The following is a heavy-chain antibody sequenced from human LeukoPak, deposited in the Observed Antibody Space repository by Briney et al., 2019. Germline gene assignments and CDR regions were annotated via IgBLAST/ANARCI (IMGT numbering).Heavy chain of an antibody. CDR1: GGSISSGGYS. Sequence: SETLSLTCAVSGGSISSGGYSWSWIRQPPGKGLEWIGYIYYSGSTYYNPSLKSRVTISVDTSKNQFSLKLSSVTAADTAVYYCASRGTGCSGGSCYFNYFDYWGQGTLVTVSS. CDR3: ASRGTGCSGGSCYFNYFDY. D-gene: IGHD2-15*01. V-gene: IGHV4-30-4*07. J-gene: IGHJ4*02. CDR2: IYYSGST.